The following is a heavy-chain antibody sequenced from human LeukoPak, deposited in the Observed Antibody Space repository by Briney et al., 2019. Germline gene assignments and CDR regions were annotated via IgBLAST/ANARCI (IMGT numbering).Heavy chain of an antibody. Sequence: ASVKVSCKASGYTFFYYGVTWVRQVPGQGLEWMGWISVDNGKTNYAQKLQGRVTLTTDISTSISYMELRSLRSDDTAVYYCARVDCSGDSCYSAGYWGQGTLVTVSS. D-gene: IGHD2-15*01. CDR2: ISVDNGKT. V-gene: IGHV1-18*01. CDR3: ARVDCSGDSCYSAGY. CDR1: GYTFFYYG. J-gene: IGHJ4*02.